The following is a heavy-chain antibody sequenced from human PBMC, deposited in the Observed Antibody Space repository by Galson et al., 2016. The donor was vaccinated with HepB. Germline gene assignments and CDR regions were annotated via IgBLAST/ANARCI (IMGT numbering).Heavy chain of an antibody. CDR1: RFSFDDYA. Sequence: SLRLSCAASRFSFDDYAMHWVRQVPGKGLEWVSLITGAGASTYYADSVKGRFTISKDNSKNSLYLQMNSLRTEDSALYYCAKVAGGRIPAAGVDYYYYYALDVWGQGTTVIVSS. CDR2: ITGAGAST. J-gene: IGHJ6*02. CDR3: AKVAGGRIPAAGVDYYYYYALDV. D-gene: IGHD6-13*01. V-gene: IGHV3-43*02.